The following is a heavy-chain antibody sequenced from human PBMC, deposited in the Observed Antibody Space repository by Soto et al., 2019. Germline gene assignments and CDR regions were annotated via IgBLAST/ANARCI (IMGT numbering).Heavy chain of an antibody. CDR3: ARDLCPLGSGSPCPTFGMDL. CDR2: LKPDNGGT. Sequence: QVQLVQSGAEVKPPGASVKVSCKASGYTFTGHYMHWVRQVSGRRLEFLGWLKPDNGGTYYAPKFQGRVTFTRDTSNTTAYMERSGLHSDDTAVYFCARDLCPLGSGSPCPTFGMDLWGQGTTVAVSS. D-gene: IGHD3-10*01. J-gene: IGHJ6*02. CDR1: GYTFTGHY. V-gene: IGHV1-2*02.